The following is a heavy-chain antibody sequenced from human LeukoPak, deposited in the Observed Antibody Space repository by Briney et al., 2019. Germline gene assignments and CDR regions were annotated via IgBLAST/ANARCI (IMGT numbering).Heavy chain of an antibody. CDR2: TNPTGGTT. V-gene: IGHV1-46*01. Sequence: GASVKVSCKASGYTFTKYYIHWVRQAPGQGLGWMGMTNPTGGTTNYAQKFRDRVSMTRDMSTNTVYMELSSLRSEDTAIYYCARVQTSRSPLDFWGQGTLVTVSS. CDR3: ARVQTSRSPLDF. CDR1: GYTFTKYY. J-gene: IGHJ2*01.